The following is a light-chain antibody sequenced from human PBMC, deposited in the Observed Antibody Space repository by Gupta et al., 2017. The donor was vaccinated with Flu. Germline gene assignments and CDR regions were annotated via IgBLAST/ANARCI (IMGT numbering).Light chain of an antibody. CDR1: QSVSSN. J-gene: IGKJ1*01. Sequence: ESATLSCRASQSVSSNLAWYQQKPGQAPRLLIFGASTRATGIPARFSGSGSGTEFTLTISSLQSEDFAIYYCQHYNNWPPWTFGQGTKVEIK. V-gene: IGKV3-15*01. CDR2: GAS. CDR3: QHYNNWPPWT.